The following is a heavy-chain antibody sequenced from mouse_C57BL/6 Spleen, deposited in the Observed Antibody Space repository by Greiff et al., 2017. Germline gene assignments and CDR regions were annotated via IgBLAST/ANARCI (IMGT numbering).Heavy chain of an antibody. D-gene: IGHD2-5*01. Sequence: QVQLKQSGAELVRPGASVKMSCKASGYTFTSYWISWVKQRPGHGLEWIGDIYPGGGDTNYNEKFKGKATLTVDKSSSTAYMQFSSLTSADSAVYYCARRAEYSNSRCSIDVWGKGTTVTVSS. J-gene: IGHJ1*03. CDR3: ARRAEYSNSRCSIDV. CDR1: GYTFTSYW. CDR2: IYPGGGDT. V-gene: IGHV1-63*01.